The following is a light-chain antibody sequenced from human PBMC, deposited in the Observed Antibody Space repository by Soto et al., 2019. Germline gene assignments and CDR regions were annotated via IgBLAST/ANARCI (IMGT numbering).Light chain of an antibody. Sequence: PGGRATLSCRASQSVRSSLAWYQQKPGQAPRLLIYDASNRATGIPARFSGSGSGTDFTLTISSLEPEDFAVYYCQQRSNWHPELPFGPGTKVDIK. CDR1: QSVRSS. CDR2: DAS. J-gene: IGKJ3*01. V-gene: IGKV3-11*01. CDR3: QQRSNWHPELP.